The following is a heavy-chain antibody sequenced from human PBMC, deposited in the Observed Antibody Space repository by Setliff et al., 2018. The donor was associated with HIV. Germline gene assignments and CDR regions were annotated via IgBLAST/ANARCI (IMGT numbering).Heavy chain of an antibody. CDR1: GGSINSYF. V-gene: IGHV4-59*08. D-gene: IGHD3-16*01. J-gene: IGHJ3*02. CDR3: ARRRGRGAFDI. CDR2: IYYTGST. Sequence: SETLSLTCTVSGGSINSYFWSWIRQPPGKGLEWIAYIYYTGSTNYNPSLKSRVTISLDTSKNQFSLKLSSVTAADTAVYYCARRRGRGAFDIWGQGTMVTVSS.